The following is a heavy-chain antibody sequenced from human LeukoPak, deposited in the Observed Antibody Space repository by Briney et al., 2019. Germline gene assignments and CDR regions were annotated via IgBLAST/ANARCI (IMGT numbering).Heavy chain of an antibody. CDR2: IIPIFGTA. CDR1: GGTFSSYA. V-gene: IGHV1-69*05. CDR3: ARDFEDCSGGSCLYYFDY. D-gene: IGHD2-15*01. Sequence: SSVKVSCKASGGTFSSYAISWVRQAPGQGLEWMGRIIPIFGTANYAQKFQGRVTITTDESTSTAYTELSSLRSEDTAVYYCARDFEDCSGGSCLYYFDYWGQGTLVTVSS. J-gene: IGHJ4*02.